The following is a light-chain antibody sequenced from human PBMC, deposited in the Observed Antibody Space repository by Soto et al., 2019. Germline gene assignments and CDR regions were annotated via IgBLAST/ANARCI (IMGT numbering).Light chain of an antibody. J-gene: IGLJ1*01. Sequence: QSALTQPASVSGSPGQSVTISCTGASSDVGGYDYVSWYQQHPGKAPKLILFEVNNRPSGVSNHFSGSKSGNTASLIISGLPADDEADHYCSSYSTTSTLVFGSGTKVTVL. V-gene: IGLV2-14*01. CDR3: SSYSTTSTLV. CDR2: EVN. CDR1: SSDVGGYDY.